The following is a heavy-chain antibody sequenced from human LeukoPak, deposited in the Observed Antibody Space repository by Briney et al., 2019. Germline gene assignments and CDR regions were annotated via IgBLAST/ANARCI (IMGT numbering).Heavy chain of an antibody. V-gene: IGHV3-23*01. J-gene: IGHJ6*03. CDR1: GFTFSSYA. D-gene: IGHD1-14*01. CDR2: ISGSGGST. Sequence: PGGSLRLSCAASGFTFSSYAMSWVRQAPGKGLEWVSAISGSGGSTYYADSVKGRFTISRDNSKNTLYLQMNSLRAEDTAVYYCASDPDRNVYYYYYMDVWGKGTTVTVSS. CDR3: ASDPDRNVYYYYYMDV.